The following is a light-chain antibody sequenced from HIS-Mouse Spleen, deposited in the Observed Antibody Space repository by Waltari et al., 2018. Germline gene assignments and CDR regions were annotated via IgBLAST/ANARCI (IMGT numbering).Light chain of an antibody. Sequence: AIRMTQSPSSLSASTGDRVTITCRASQGISCYLAWYQQKPGKAPKLLIYAASTLQSGVPSRFSGSGSGTDFTLTISCLQSEDFATYYCQQYYSYPRTFGQGTKVEIK. V-gene: IGKV1-8*01. J-gene: IGKJ1*01. CDR3: QQYYSYPRT. CDR2: AAS. CDR1: QGISCY.